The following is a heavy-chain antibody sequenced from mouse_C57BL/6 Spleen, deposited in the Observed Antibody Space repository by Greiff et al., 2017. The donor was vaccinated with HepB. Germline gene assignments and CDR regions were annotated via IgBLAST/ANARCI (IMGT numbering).Heavy chain of an antibody. CDR2: INPGSGGT. CDR3: ARGGYDSPLDY. D-gene: IGHD2-4*01. J-gene: IGHJ2*01. Sequence: QVQLKESGAELVRPGTSVKVSCKASGYAFTNYLIEWVKQRPGQGLEWIGVINPGSGGTNYNEKFKGKATLTADKSSSTAYMQLSSLTSEDSAVYFCARGGYDSPLDYWGQGTTLTVSS. V-gene: IGHV1-54*01. CDR1: GYAFTNYL.